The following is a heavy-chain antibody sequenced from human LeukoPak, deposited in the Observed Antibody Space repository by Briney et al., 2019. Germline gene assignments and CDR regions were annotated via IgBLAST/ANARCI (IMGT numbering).Heavy chain of an antibody. CDR1: GFTFSSYS. CDR2: ISSSSSTI. CDR3: AKEIYSSSSYYYYYMDV. J-gene: IGHJ6*03. D-gene: IGHD6-6*01. Sequence: GGSLRLSCAASGFTFSSYSMNWVRQAPGKGLEWVSYISSSSSTIYYADSVKGRFTISRDNAKNSLYLQMNSLRAEDTAVYYCAKEIYSSSSYYYYYMDVWGKGTTVTVSS. V-gene: IGHV3-48*04.